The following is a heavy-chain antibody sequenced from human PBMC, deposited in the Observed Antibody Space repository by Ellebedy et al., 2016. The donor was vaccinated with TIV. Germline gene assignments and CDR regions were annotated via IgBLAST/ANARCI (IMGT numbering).Heavy chain of an antibody. D-gene: IGHD5-18*01. Sequence: AASVKVSCKASGGTFSSFSINWVRQAPGQGPEWMGGIIPVFGTTKYAQRFQDRVTFTAATLTSTAYMELSSLRSEDTAVYYCVKVGTIYSYDLYYFDYWGLGTLVTVSS. CDR3: VKVGTIYSYDLYYFDY. CDR2: IIPVFGTT. CDR1: GGTFSSFS. V-gene: IGHV1-69*06. J-gene: IGHJ4*02.